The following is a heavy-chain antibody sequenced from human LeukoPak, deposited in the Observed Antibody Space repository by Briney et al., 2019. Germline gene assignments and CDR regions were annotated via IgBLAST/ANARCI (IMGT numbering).Heavy chain of an antibody. D-gene: IGHD5-18*01. J-gene: IGHJ4*02. CDR1: GFTFSSYS. Sequence: GGSLRLSCAASGFTFSSYSMNWVRQAPGKGLEWVSYISSSSSTIYYADSVKGRFTISRDNAKNSLYLQMNSLRAEDTAVYYCARGGPAGGYSYGYLDYWGQGTLVTVSS. CDR2: ISSSSSTI. V-gene: IGHV3-48*01. CDR3: ARGGPAGGYSYGYLDY.